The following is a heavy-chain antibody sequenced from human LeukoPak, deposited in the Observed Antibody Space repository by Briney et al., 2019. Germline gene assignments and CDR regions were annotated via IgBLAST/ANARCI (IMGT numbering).Heavy chain of an antibody. CDR2: ITSSSTNM. Sequence: GGSLRLSCAASGFTFSTYNMNWVRQAPGKGLEWVSHITSSSTNMYYADSVKGRFTISRDNAKNALSLQVNSLRDEDTAVYYCATSGNYYLKYWGQGTLVTVSS. J-gene: IGHJ4*02. CDR3: ATSGNYYLKY. CDR1: GFTFSTYN. D-gene: IGHD1-26*01. V-gene: IGHV3-48*02.